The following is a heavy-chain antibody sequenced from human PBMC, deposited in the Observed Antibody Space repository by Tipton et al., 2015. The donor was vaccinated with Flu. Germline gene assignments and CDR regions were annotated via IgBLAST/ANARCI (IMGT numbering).Heavy chain of an antibody. D-gene: IGHD4-11*01. CDR2: IFRTGNT. Sequence: TLSLTCTISADSISSDYYWGWIRQPPGKGLEWIGNIFRTGNTYRNPSLKSRVTISIDTSKNQFSLKVFSVTAADTAVYYCARRDYSNYVSDPKSWFDPGGRVIRETVCS. CDR3: ARRDYSNYVSDPKSWFDP. CDR1: ADSISSDYY. V-gene: IGHV4-38-2*02. J-gene: IGHJ5*02.